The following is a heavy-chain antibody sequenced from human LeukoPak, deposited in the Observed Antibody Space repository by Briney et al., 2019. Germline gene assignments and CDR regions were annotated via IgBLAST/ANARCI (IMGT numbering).Heavy chain of an antibody. V-gene: IGHV4-34*01. D-gene: IGHD2-21*01. Sequence: PSETLSLTCAVYGGSFSGYYWSWIRQPPGKGLEWIGEINHSGSTNYNPSLKSRVTISVDTSKNQFSLKLSSVTAADTAVYYCAREVLLGSGYTYWGDFDYWGQGTLVTVSS. CDR3: AREVLLGSGYTYWGDFDY. CDR1: GGSFSGYY. J-gene: IGHJ4*02. CDR2: INHSGST.